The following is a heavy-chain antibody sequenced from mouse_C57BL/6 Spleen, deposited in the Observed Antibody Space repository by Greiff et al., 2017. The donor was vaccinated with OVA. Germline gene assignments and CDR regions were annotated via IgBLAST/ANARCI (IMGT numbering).Heavy chain of an antibody. CDR3: ARDTGTGFDY. D-gene: IGHD4-1*01. J-gene: IGHJ2*01. V-gene: IGHV1-26*01. CDR2: INPNNGGT. CDR1: GYTFTDYY. Sequence: VQLQQSGPELVKPGASVKISCKASGYTFTDYYMNWVKQSHGKSLEWIGDINPNNGGTSYNQKFKGKATLTVDKSSSTAYMELRRLTSEDSAVYYCARDTGTGFDYWGQGTTLTVSS.